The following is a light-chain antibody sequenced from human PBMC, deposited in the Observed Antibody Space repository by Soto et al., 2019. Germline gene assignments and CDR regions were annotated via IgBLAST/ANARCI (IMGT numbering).Light chain of an antibody. CDR2: GAS. J-gene: IGKJ1*01. Sequence: EIVMTQSPATLSVSPGERATFSCRASQSISSDLAWYKQKPGQAPRLLIYGASTRATGIPARFSGSGSGTEFTLTISSLQSEECAKYYGQQFNNWPWTFGQGTKVDIK. CDR1: QSISSD. V-gene: IGKV3-15*01. CDR3: QQFNNWPWT.